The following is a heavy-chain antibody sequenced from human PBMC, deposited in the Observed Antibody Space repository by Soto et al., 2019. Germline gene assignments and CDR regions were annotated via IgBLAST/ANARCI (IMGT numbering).Heavy chain of an antibody. J-gene: IGHJ4*02. CDR1: WVKSVRFG. V-gene: IGHV3-23*01. CDR3: AKDRYDILTGYEVFDY. Sequence: XSHRVWNAASWVKSVRFGMRWILQTPGKGLEWVSAISGSGGSTYYADSVKGRFTISRDNSKNTLYLQMNSLRAEDTAVYYCAKDRYDILTGYEVFDYWVQGTLVIVFS. D-gene: IGHD3-9*01. CDR2: ISGSGGST.